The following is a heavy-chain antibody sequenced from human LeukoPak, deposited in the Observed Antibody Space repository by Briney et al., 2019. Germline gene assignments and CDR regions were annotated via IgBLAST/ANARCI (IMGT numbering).Heavy chain of an antibody. V-gene: IGHV1-24*01. CDR3: TAATGWCSSMM. D-gene: IGHD6-13*01. CDR2: FDFEEGKI. J-gene: IGHJ4*02. Sequence: GASVRVSCKVSGYTLTELSMHWVRQVPGKGLEWMGGFDFEEGKIIYAQKFQGRVTMTEDTSTDTAYMELSSLTSEDTAVYYCTAATGWCSSMMWGQGTAVTVSS. CDR1: GYTLTELS.